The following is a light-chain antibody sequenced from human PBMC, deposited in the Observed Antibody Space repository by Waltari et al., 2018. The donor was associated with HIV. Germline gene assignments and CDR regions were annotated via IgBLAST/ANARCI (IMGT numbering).Light chain of an antibody. CDR2: TNN. J-gene: IGLJ2*01. CDR1: YSNIGSNT. V-gene: IGLV1-44*01. CDR3: ATWDDNLNGLVL. Sequence: QSVLTQPPSASGTPGQRVTISCSGSYSNIGSNTVNWYQQLPGTAPKLLIYTNNQRPSGVPDRVSGSKSGTSASLAISGLQSEDEADYYCATWDDNLNGLVLFGGGTKLTVL.